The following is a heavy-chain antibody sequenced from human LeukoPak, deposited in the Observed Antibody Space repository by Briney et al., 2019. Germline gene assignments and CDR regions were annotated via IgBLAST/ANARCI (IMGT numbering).Heavy chain of an antibody. V-gene: IGHV3-30*02. CDR1: GFSFNTYG. Sequence: GGSLRLSCTASGFSFNTYGMHWVRQAPGEGLEWVAFIRFDGNIKYYTDSVKGRFTISRHNSKNTLYLQMNSLEPEDTAVYYCAEDSGETTLYYFYYMDVWGKGTTVTVSS. J-gene: IGHJ6*03. CDR3: AEDSGETTLYYFYYMDV. D-gene: IGHD1/OR15-1a*01. CDR2: IRFDGNIK.